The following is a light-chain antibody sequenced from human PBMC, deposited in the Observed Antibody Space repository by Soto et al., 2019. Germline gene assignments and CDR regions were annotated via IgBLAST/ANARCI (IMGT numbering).Light chain of an antibody. CDR3: QQYTTYPYT. J-gene: IGKJ2*01. CDR2: DAS. Sequence: DIQMTQSPSTLSASVGDRVTITCRASQSVTNWLAWYQQKPGIAPNLLIYDASRLQSGIPSRFSGSGSGTEFTLTISSLQPDDFATYYCQQYTTYPYTFGQGTKLEIK. V-gene: IGKV1-5*01. CDR1: QSVTNW.